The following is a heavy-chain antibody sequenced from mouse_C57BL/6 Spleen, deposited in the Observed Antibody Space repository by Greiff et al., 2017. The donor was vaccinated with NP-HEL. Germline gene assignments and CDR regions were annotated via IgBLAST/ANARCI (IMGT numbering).Heavy chain of an antibody. V-gene: IGHV1-81*01. Sequence: VQLQQSGAELARPGASVKLSCKASGYTFTSYGISWVKQRTGQGLEWIGETYPRSGNTYYNEKFKGKATLTADKSSSTAYMELRSLTSEDSAVYFCARDYGSSYWYFDVWGTGTTVTVSS. CDR2: TYPRSGNT. D-gene: IGHD1-1*01. CDR1: GYTFTSYG. CDR3: ARDYGSSYWYFDV. J-gene: IGHJ1*03.